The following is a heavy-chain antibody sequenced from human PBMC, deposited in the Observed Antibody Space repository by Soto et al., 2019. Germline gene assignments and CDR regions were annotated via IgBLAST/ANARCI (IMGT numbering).Heavy chain of an antibody. CDR1: GYTFTSYG. CDR3: ARDRMVRLYYGMDV. Sequence: ASVKVSCKASGYTFTSYGISWVRQAPGQGLEWMGWISAYNGNTNYAQKLQGRVTMTTDTSTSTAYMELRSLRSDDTAVYYCARDRMVRLYYGMDVWGQGTTVTVSS. CDR2: ISAYNGNT. V-gene: IGHV1-18*01. D-gene: IGHD3-10*01. J-gene: IGHJ6*02.